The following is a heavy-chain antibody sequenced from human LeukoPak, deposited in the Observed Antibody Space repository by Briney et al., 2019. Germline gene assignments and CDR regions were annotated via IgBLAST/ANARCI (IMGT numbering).Heavy chain of an antibody. D-gene: IGHD3-16*01. CDR1: GGSISRGGYS. V-gene: IGHV4-30-2*01. J-gene: IGHJ5*02. CDR2: IYHSGST. CDR3: ARGVAPIYDYVWGSPPNWFDP. Sequence: SETLSLTCAVSGGSISRGGYSWSWIRQPPGKGLEWIGYIYHSGSTYYNPSLKSRFTISVDRSKNQFSLKLSSVTAADTAVYYCARGVAPIYDYVWGSPPNWFDPWGQGTLVTVSS.